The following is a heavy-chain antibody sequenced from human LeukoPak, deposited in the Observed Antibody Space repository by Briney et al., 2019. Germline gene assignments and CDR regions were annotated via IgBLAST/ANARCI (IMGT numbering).Heavy chain of an antibody. J-gene: IGHJ4*02. CDR3: AIIAAAGSFDY. CDR2: ISAYNGNT. Sequence: GASVKVSCKASGYTFTGYYMHWVRQAPGQGLEWMGWISAYNGNTNYAQKLQGRVTMTTDTSTSTAYMELRSLRSDDTAVYYCAIIAAAGSFDYWGQGTLATVSS. D-gene: IGHD6-13*01. V-gene: IGHV1-18*04. CDR1: GYTFTGYY.